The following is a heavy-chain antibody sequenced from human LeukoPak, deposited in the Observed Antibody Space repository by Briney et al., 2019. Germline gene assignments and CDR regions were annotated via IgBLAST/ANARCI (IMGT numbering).Heavy chain of an antibody. D-gene: IGHD5-12*01. Sequence: ASVKVSCKASGYTFTGYYMHWVRQAPGQGLEWMGIINPSGGSTSYAQKFQGRVTMTRDMSTSTVYMELSSLRSEDTAVYYCARYSGYGNYFDYWGQGTMVTVSS. CDR3: ARYSGYGNYFDY. CDR2: INPSGGST. V-gene: IGHV1-46*01. J-gene: IGHJ4*02. CDR1: GYTFTGYY.